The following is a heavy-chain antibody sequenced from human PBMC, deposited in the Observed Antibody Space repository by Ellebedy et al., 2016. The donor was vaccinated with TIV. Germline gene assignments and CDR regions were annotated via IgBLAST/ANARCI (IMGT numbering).Heavy chain of an antibody. Sequence: AASVKVSCKSSGYTFIDYGISWVRQAPGQGLDWMGWISAYNGNTNYAQKLQGRVTMTTDTSTSTAYMELRSLRSDDTAVYYCARGGRYWYFDLWGRGTLVTVSS. CDR1: GYTFIDYG. CDR3: ARGGRYWYFDL. V-gene: IGHV1-18*01. J-gene: IGHJ2*01. CDR2: ISAYNGNT. D-gene: IGHD3-10*01.